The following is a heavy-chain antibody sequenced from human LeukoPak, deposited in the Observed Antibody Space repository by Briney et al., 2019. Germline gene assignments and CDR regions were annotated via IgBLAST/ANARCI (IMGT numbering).Heavy chain of an antibody. CDR2: IKQDGSDK. V-gene: IGHV3-7*01. CDR1: GFTFSSYW. CDR3: ARDRFDDSSGYSPFFGH. Sequence: PGGSLRLSCAASGFTFSSYWMSWVRQAPGKGLEWVANIKQDGSDKYYVDSVKGRFTISRDNAKSSLFLQMNSLRAEDTAVYYCARDRFDDSSGYSPFFGHWGQGTLVTVSS. J-gene: IGHJ4*02. D-gene: IGHD3-22*01.